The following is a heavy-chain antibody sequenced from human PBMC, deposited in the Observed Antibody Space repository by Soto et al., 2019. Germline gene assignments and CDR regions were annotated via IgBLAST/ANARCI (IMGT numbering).Heavy chain of an antibody. D-gene: IGHD3-3*01. J-gene: IGHJ5*02. CDR1: GGSISSYH. CDR2: IYTSGST. Sequence: SETLSLTCTVSGGSISSYHWSWIRQPAGKGLEWIGRIYTSGSTNYNPSLKSRVTMSVDTSKNQFSLKLSSVTAADTAVYYCARGGPYDFWSGYYNDNWFDPWGQGTLVTVSS. V-gene: IGHV4-4*07. CDR3: ARGGPYDFWSGYYNDNWFDP.